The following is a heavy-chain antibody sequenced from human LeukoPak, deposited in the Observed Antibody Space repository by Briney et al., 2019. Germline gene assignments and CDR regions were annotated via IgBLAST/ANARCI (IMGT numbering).Heavy chain of an antibody. D-gene: IGHD3-9*01. V-gene: IGHV5-51*01. CDR3: ARLDYDILTGYWNWYFDL. Sequence: GESLKISCKGSGYSFTSYWIGWVRQMPGKGLEWMGIIYPGDSDTRYSPSFQGQVTISADKSIRTAYLQWSSLKASDTAMYYCARLDYDILTGYWNWYFDLWGRGTLVTVSS. CDR1: GYSFTSYW. J-gene: IGHJ2*01. CDR2: IYPGDSDT.